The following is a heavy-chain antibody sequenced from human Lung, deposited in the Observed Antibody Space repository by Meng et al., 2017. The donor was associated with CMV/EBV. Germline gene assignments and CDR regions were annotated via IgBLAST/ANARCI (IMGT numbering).Heavy chain of an antibody. V-gene: IGHV3-66*02. D-gene: IGHD3-10*01. CDR3: ARDLEWFGSGGYFGMDV. CDR2: IYSGGST. J-gene: IGHJ6*02. Sequence: GESLKISCAASGFTVSDNYMSWVRQAPGKGLEWVSVIYSGGSTYYADSVKGRFTISRDNSKNTLYLQMNSLRAEDTAVYYCARDLEWFGSGGYFGMDVWGQGNXVNV. CDR1: GFTVSDNY.